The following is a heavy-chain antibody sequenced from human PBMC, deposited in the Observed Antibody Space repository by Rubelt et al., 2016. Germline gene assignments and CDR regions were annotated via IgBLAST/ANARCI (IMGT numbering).Heavy chain of an antibody. J-gene: IGHJ3*02. V-gene: IGHV1-18*01. CDR3: ARGGLYDAFDI. D-gene: IGHD2-15*01. CDR1: GYTFTSYG. CDR2: ISAYNGNT. Sequence: QVQLVQSGAQVKKPGASVKVSCKASGYTFTSYGISWVRQAPGQGLEWMGWISAYNGNTNVVQNFQGRCTITEDESTCTAYMELSSLRSEDTAVYYWARGGLYDAFDIWGQGTMVTVSS.